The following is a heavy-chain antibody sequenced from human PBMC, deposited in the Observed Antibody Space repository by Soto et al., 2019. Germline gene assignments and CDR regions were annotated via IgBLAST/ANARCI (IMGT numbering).Heavy chain of an antibody. D-gene: IGHD2-15*01. Sequence: GGSLRLSCAASGFTFSSYSMNWVRQAPGKGLEWVSYINSGSTTIYYADSVKGRFTISRDNAKNSLYLQMNSLRDEDTAVYYCARDAPRCSGGSCFDLWGQGTLVTVSS. J-gene: IGHJ5*02. CDR2: INSGSTTI. CDR1: GFTFSSYS. CDR3: ARDAPRCSGGSCFDL. V-gene: IGHV3-48*02.